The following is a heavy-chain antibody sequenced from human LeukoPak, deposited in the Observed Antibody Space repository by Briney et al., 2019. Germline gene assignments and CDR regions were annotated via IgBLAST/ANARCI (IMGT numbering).Heavy chain of an antibody. J-gene: IGHJ3*02. CDR1: GGTFSCYA. V-gene: IGHV1-69*05. CDR3: ARDPLRPSKQFGAFDI. D-gene: IGHD3-16*01. CDR2: IIPIFGTA. Sequence: SLKVSCKASGGTFSCYAISWVRQAPGQGLEWMGGIIPIFGTANYAQKLQGRVTMTTDTSTSTAYMELRSLRSDDTAVYYCARDPLRPSKQFGAFDIWGQGTMVTVSS.